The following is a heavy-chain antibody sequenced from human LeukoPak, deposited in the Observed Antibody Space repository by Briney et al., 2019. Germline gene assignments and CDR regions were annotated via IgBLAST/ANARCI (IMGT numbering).Heavy chain of an antibody. Sequence: SGPVLLKPTETLTLTCTVSGFSLNNARMGVSWIRQPPGKALEWLARVFSNDEKSYSTSLQSRLTISKDTSRGQVVLTMTNMAPVDTATYYCARIPVVPGESWFDPWGQGTLVTVSS. D-gene: IGHD2-2*01. V-gene: IGHV2-26*01. CDR3: ARIPVVPGESWFDP. CDR2: VFSNDEK. CDR1: GFSLNNARMG. J-gene: IGHJ5*02.